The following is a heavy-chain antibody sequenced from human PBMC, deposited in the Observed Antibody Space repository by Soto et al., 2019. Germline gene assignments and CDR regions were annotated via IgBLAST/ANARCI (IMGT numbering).Heavy chain of an antibody. CDR2: ISAYNGNT. CDR3: ARDSYDFWSGYYTFDY. CDR1: GYTFTSYG. D-gene: IGHD3-3*01. V-gene: IGHV1-18*01. Sequence: QVKLVQSGAEVKKPGASVKVSCKASGYTFTSYGISWVRQAPGQGLEWMGWISAYNGNTNYAQKLQGRVTMTTDTSTSTAYMELRSLRSDDTAVYYCARDSYDFWSGYYTFDYWGQGTLVTVSS. J-gene: IGHJ4*02.